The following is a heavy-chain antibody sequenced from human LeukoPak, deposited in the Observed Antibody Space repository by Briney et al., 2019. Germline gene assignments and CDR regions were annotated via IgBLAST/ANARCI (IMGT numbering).Heavy chain of an antibody. V-gene: IGHV3-7*01. CDR3: ARDQGAAGDY. CDR2: IDQDGSEK. J-gene: IGHJ4*02. Sequence: GGSLRLSCAASGFTFSNYWMTWVRQAPGKGLEWVANIDQDGSEKFYVDSVKGRFTISRDNAKDSLCLQMNSLRAEDTALYYCARDQGAAGDYWGQGTLVTVSS. D-gene: IGHD6-13*01. CDR1: GFTFSNYW.